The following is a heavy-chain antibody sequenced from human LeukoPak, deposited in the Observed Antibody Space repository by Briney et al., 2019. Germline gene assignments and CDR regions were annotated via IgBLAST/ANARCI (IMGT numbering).Heavy chain of an antibody. CDR1: GGSISSGSYY. Sequence: SETLSLTCTVSGGSISSGSYYWSWIRQPAGKGLEWIGRIYTSGSTNYNPSLKSRVTISVDTSKNQFSLKLSSVTAADTAVYYCARDEGSSGSRWGQGTLVTVSS. CDR2: IYTSGST. D-gene: IGHD6-19*01. CDR3: ARDEGSSGSR. J-gene: IGHJ4*02. V-gene: IGHV4-61*02.